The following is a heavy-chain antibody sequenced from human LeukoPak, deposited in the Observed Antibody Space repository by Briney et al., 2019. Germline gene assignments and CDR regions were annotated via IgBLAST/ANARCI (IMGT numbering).Heavy chain of an antibody. D-gene: IGHD5-18*01. Sequence: GGSLRLSCAASGFTVSSNYMSWVRQAPGKGLEWVSVIYSGGSTYYADSVKGRFTISRDNSKNTLYLQMNSLRAEDTAVYYCARDAGYSYGYADYWGQGTLVTVSS. CDR2: IYSGGST. CDR1: GFTVSSNY. CDR3: ARDAGYSYGYADY. J-gene: IGHJ4*02. V-gene: IGHV3-66*01.